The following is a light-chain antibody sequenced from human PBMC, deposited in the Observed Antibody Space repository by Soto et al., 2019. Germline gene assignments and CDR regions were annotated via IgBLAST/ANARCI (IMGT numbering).Light chain of an antibody. V-gene: IGLV2-14*03. CDR2: DVS. J-gene: IGLJ3*02. CDR1: SSDVGGYNY. Sequence: HSALTQPASVSGSPGQSITISCTGISSDVGGYNYVSWYQQHPGKAPKLMIYDVSNRPSGVSHRFSGSKSGNTASLTISGLQTEDEADYYCGSYGSRGVFGGGTKLTVL. CDR3: GSYGSRGV.